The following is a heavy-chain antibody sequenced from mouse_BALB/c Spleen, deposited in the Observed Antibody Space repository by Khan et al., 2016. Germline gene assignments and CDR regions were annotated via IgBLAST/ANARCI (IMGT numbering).Heavy chain of an antibody. Sequence: EVQLQESGPGLVKPSQSLSLTCTVTGYSITSDYAWNWIRQFPGNKLEWMGDISYSSYPIYNPSLKSRIPITRATSKNQFFLQLNSVTTADTATYYCARYDYDWYFDVWGAGTSVTVSA. J-gene: IGHJ1*01. CDR1: GYSITSDYA. CDR2: ISYSSYP. D-gene: IGHD2-4*01. CDR3: ARYDYDWYFDV. V-gene: IGHV3-2*02.